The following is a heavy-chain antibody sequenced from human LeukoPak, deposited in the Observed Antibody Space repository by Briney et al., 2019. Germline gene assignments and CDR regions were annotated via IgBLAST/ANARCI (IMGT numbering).Heavy chain of an antibody. Sequence: ASVKVSCKASGYTFADYYMHWVRQAPGQGLEWMGWINPGTGGTNYAQKFHGPVAMTADTSISTAYMELRRLTSDDTAIYYCARDFQNNKWYDGPGQYFDFWGQGSLVTVSS. V-gene: IGHV1-2*02. CDR1: GYTFADYY. J-gene: IGHJ4*02. CDR3: ARDFQNNKWYDGPGQYFDF. CDR2: INPGTGGT. D-gene: IGHD1/OR15-1a*01.